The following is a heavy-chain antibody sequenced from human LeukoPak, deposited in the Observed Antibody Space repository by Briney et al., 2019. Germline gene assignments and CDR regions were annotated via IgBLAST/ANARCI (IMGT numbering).Heavy chain of an antibody. J-gene: IGHJ4*02. V-gene: IGHV3-30-3*01. CDR2: ISYEGSNK. CDR1: GFTFSTFA. Sequence: GGSLRLSCAASGFTFSTFAMHWVRQPPGKGLEWVAAISYEGSNKFYTDSVKGRFTISRDNSKNTLYLQMSSLRAEDTAVHYCARDARKTETLLDYWGQGTLVTVSS. CDR3: ARDARKTETLLDY. D-gene: IGHD5/OR15-5a*01.